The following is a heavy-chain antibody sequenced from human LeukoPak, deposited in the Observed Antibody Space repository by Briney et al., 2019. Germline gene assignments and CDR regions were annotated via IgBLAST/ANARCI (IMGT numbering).Heavy chain of an antibody. V-gene: IGHV1-69*13. J-gene: IGHJ6*02. Sequence: ASVKVSCKASGGTFSSYAISWVRQAPGQGLEWMGGIIPIFGTANYAQKFQGRVTITADESTSTAYMELSSLRSEDTAVYYCARDLSPIFGPVGLYGMDVWGQGTTVTVSS. CDR1: GGTFSSYA. CDR3: ARDLSPIFGPVGLYGMDV. D-gene: IGHD3/OR15-3a*01. CDR2: IIPIFGTA.